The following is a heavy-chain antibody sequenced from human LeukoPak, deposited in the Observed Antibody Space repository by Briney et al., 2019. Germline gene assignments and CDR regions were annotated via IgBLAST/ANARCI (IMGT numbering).Heavy chain of an antibody. CDR3: ARHWSNARPSPDQFYGMDF. V-gene: IGHV5-51*01. Sequence: GESLKISCNGSGYSFTSYWLAWVRQMPGKGLEWMGIIYPGDSNTKYRPSFQGQVTISVDKAINSAYLQWSTLKASDSATYYCARHWSNARPSPDQFYGMDFWGQGTTVIVSS. CDR1: GYSFTSYW. CDR2: IYPGDSNT. J-gene: IGHJ6*01. D-gene: IGHD2-2*01.